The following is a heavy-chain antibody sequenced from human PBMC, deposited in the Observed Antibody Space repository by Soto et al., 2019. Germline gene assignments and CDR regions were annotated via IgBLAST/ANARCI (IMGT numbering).Heavy chain of an antibody. CDR2: IYSSGST. D-gene: IGHD5-18*01. J-gene: IGHJ4*02. CDR1: GGSIDTYG. CDR3: ARDHPHSYGVYYFDY. Sequence: SETLSLTCTVAGGSIDTYGWSWIRQPPGKGLEWIGYIYSSGSTHYNPSLQSRVTISADTSKNQVSLKVRSVTAADTAVYYCARDHPHSYGVYYFDYWGQGTPVTVSS. V-gene: IGHV4-59*01.